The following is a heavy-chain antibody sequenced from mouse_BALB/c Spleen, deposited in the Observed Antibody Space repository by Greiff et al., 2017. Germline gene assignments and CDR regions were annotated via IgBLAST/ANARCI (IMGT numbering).Heavy chain of an antibody. CDR2: ISSGSSTI. Sequence: DVKLVASGGGLVQPGGSRKLSCAASGFTFSSFGMHWVRQAPEKGLEWVAYISSGSSTIYYADTVKGRFTISRDNPKNTLFLQMTSLRSEDTAMYYCARRWLGDYAMDYWGQGTSVTVSS. CDR3: ARRWLGDYAMDY. J-gene: IGHJ4*01. D-gene: IGHD1-1*02. CDR1: GFTFSSFG. V-gene: IGHV5-17*02.